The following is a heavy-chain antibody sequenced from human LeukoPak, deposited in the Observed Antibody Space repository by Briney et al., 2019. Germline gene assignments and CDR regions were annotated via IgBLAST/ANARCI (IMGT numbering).Heavy chain of an antibody. D-gene: IGHD3-9*01. CDR3: ATDLGYFDWLLTDS. CDR2: FNPEDGDT. J-gene: IGHJ4*02. V-gene: IGHV1-24*01. CDR1: GYTLSELS. Sequence: ASVKVSFKVSGYTLSELSMHWVRQAPGKGLEWMGGFNPEDGDTIYAQSFQGRLTMTEDTSTDTAYMELSSLRSEDTAVYYCATDLGYFDWLLTDSWGQGTLVTVSS.